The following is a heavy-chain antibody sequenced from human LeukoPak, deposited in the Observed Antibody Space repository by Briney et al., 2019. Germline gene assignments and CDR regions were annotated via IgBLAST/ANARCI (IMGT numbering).Heavy chain of an antibody. CDR2: ISVSGGST. CDR3: AKSRGPYCSGGSCCLDY. Sequence: GGSLRLSCAASGLTLSDNYMSWVRQAPGKGLEWVSAISVSGGSTYYADSVKGRFTISRDTSKNTLYLQMNSLRAEDTAVYYCAKSRGPYCSGGSCCLDYWGQGTLVTVSS. D-gene: IGHD2-15*01. J-gene: IGHJ4*02. V-gene: IGHV3-23*01. CDR1: GLTLSDNY.